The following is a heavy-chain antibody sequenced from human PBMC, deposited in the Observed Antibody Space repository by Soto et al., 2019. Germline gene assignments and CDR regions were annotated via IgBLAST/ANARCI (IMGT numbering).Heavy chain of an antibody. CDR1: GGSISSSSYY. D-gene: IGHD3-3*01. CDR3: ARLSGTIFGVVIPSPLEKKYFDY. CDR2: IYYSGST. J-gene: IGHJ4*02. V-gene: IGHV4-39*01. Sequence: SETLSLTCTVSGGSISSSSYYWGWIRQPPGKGLEWIGSIYYSGSTYYNPSLKSRVTISVDTSKNQFSLKLSSVTAADTAVYYCARLSGTIFGVVIPSPLEKKYFDYWGQGTLVTVSS.